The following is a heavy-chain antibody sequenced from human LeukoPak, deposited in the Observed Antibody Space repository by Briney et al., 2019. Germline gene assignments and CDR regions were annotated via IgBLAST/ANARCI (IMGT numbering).Heavy chain of an antibody. V-gene: IGHV3-30*03. Sequence: GGSLRLSCAASGFTFSSYGMHWVRQAPGKGLEWVAVISYDGSNKYYADSVKGRFTISRDNSKNTLYLQMNSLRAEDTAVYYCASQGIAVAGSDYWGQGTLVTVSS. J-gene: IGHJ4*02. D-gene: IGHD6-19*01. CDR3: ASQGIAVAGSDY. CDR1: GFTFSSYG. CDR2: ISYDGSNK.